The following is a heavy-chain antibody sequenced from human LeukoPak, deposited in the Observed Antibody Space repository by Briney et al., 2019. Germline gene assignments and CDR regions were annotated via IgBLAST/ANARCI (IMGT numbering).Heavy chain of an antibody. V-gene: IGHV3-23*01. J-gene: IGHJ4*02. CDR1: GFAFSSYA. D-gene: IGHD3-16*02. Sequence: GGSLGLSCAASGFAFSSYAMRWVRQAPGKGLGWVSAISGRGGSTYYADSVKGRFTISRDNSKNTLYLQMNSLRAEDTAVYYCAKGGHDYVWGSYRYYFDYWGQGTLVTVSS. CDR3: AKGGHDYVWGSYRYYFDY. CDR2: ISGRGGST.